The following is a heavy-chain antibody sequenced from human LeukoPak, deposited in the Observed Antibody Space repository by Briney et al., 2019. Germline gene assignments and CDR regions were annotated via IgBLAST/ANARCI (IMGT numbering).Heavy chain of an antibody. CDR2: INHSGTT. CDR1: GGFLSGYY. D-gene: IGHD3-10*01. J-gene: IGHJ4*02. Sequence: SETLSLTCGVYGGFLSGYYWSWIRQPPGKGLEWIGEINHSGTTNYNPSFKSRVTMTVDTSKNQLSLKLSSVTAADTAVYYCARGGGYYYGSGSRPLVYWGQGTLVTVSS. V-gene: IGHV4-34*01. CDR3: ARGGGYYYGSGSRPLVY.